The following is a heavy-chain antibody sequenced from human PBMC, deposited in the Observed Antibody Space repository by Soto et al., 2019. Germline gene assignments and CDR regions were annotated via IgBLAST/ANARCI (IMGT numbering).Heavy chain of an antibody. Sequence: ASVKASCKASGYTFNSYGLRWVRQAPGQGLEWMGWISAYNGNTNYAQKLQGRVAMTTDTSTNSAYLELRSLRSEDTAMYYCGRYRTDSYAMDVSGQGTTVTVSS. CDR1: GYTFNSYG. CDR2: ISAYNGNT. J-gene: IGHJ6*02. CDR3: GRYRTDSYAMDV. V-gene: IGHV1-18*01. D-gene: IGHD1-1*01.